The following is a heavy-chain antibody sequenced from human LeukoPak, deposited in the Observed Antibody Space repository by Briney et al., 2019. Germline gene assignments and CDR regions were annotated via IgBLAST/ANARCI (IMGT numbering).Heavy chain of an antibody. CDR3: AKAAEWELLHFDY. CDR2: ISYDGSNK. Sequence: GRSLRLSCAASGFTFSSYGMHWVRQAPGKGPEWVAVISYDGSNKYYADSVKGRFTISRDNSKNTLYLQMNSLRAEDTAVYYCAKAAEWELLHFDYWGQGTLVTVSS. J-gene: IGHJ4*02. CDR1: GFTFSSYG. V-gene: IGHV3-30*18. D-gene: IGHD1-26*01.